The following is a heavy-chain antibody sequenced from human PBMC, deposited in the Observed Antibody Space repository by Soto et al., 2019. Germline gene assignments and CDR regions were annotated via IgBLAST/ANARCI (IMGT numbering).Heavy chain of an antibody. J-gene: IGHJ3*02. CDR2: IIPIFGTA. Sequence: QVQLVQSGAEVKKPGSSVKVSCKASGGTFSSYAISWVRQAPGQGLEWMGGIIPIFGTANYAQKFQGRVTITADESTSTAYMELSSLRSEDTAVYYGARDKRYYDSTPDAFDIRGQGTMVTVSS. CDR1: GGTFSSYA. D-gene: IGHD3-22*01. V-gene: IGHV1-69*01. CDR3: ARDKRYYDSTPDAFDI.